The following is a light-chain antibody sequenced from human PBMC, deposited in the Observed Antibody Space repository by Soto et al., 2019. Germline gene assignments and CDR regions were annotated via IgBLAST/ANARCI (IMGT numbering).Light chain of an antibody. CDR2: EVS. J-gene: IGLJ2*01. CDR1: GSDVGGYNY. V-gene: IGLV2-14*01. Sequence: QSALTQPASVSGSPGQSITISCTGTGSDVGGYNYVSWYQQHPGKAPKLMIYEVSSRPSGVSNRFSGSKSGNTASLTISGLQAEDEANYYCSSYTSSSTYVVFGGGTKLTVL. CDR3: SSYTSSSTYVV.